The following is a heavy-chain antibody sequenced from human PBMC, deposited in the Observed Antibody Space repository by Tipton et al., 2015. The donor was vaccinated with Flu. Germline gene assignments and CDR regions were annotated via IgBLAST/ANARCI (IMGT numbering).Heavy chain of an antibody. Sequence: QLVQSGGGLVKPGGSLRLSCAASGFTVSSNYMSWVRQAPGKGLEWVSVIYSGDSTHYADSVKGRFTISRDNSKNTLYLQMNSLRAEDTAVYYCARDGVSGSYATFDYWGQGTLVTVSS. CDR1: GFTVSSNY. J-gene: IGHJ4*02. CDR2: IYSGDST. CDR3: ARDGVSGSYATFDY. D-gene: IGHD1-26*01. V-gene: IGHV3-53*01.